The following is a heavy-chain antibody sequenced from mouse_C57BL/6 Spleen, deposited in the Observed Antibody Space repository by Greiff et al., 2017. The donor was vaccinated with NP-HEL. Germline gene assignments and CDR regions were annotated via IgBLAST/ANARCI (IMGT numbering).Heavy chain of an antibody. D-gene: IGHD2-4*01. J-gene: IGHJ1*03. V-gene: IGHV1-52*01. CDR2: IDPSDSET. CDR3: ARRNYDGYFDV. CDR1: GYTFTSYW. Sequence: VQLQQPGAELVRPGSSVKLSCKASGYTFTSYWMHWVKQRPIQGLEWIGNIDPSDSETHYNQKFKDKATLTVDKSSSTAYMQLRSLTSEDSAVYYCARRNYDGYFDVWGTGTTVTVSS.